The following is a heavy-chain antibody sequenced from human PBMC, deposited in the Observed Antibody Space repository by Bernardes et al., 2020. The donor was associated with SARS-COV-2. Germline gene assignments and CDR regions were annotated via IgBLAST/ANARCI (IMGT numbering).Heavy chain of an antibody. J-gene: IGHJ4*02. Sequence: SETLSLTCAVYGGSFSGYYWSWIRQPPGKGLEWIGEINHSGSTNYNPSLKSRVTISVDTSKNQFSLKLSSVTAADTAVYYCARIVVVTHYFDYWGQGTLVTVSS. V-gene: IGHV4-34*01. CDR3: ARIVVVTHYFDY. CDR1: GGSFSGYY. CDR2: INHSGST. D-gene: IGHD3-22*01.